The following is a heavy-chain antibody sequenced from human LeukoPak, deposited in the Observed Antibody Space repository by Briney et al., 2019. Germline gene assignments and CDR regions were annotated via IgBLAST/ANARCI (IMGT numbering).Heavy chain of an antibody. Sequence: HPGRSLRLSRTTSGFTFEDSTMTWFRQAPGKGLEWIGFIRREANGGTPEYAASLEGRFTISRDNYKSVAYLEMNSLKSEDTAVYFCARDSRESLMASVNAFDVWGHGTMVTVSS. J-gene: IGHJ3*01. V-gene: IGHV3-49*03. CDR1: GFTFEDST. CDR3: ARDSRESLMASVNAFDV. CDR2: IRREANGGTP. D-gene: IGHD5-24*01.